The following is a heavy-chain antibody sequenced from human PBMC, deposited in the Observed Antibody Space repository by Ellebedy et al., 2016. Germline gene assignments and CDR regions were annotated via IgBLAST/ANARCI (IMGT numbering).Heavy chain of an antibody. D-gene: IGHD3-10*01. CDR1: GFTFENFA. V-gene: IGHV3-23*01. J-gene: IGHJ4*02. CDR2: ISGSGGDT. CDR3: APVWFGEFRHVDY. Sequence: GESLKISXVASGFTFENFAMSWVRQAPGKGLEWVSGISGSGGDTYYAASVKGRFSISKDSFKSTLFLEMNSLRAEDTAVYYCAPVWFGEFRHVDYWGQGTLVTVSS.